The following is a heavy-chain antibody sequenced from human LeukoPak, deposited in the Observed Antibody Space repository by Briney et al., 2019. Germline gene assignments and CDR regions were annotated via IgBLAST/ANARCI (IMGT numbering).Heavy chain of an antibody. Sequence: SETLSLTCTVSGGSISNYYWSWIRQPAGKGLEWIGRIYTTGSTNYNPSLKSRVTMSVDTSENQFSLKLSSVIAADTAVYYCARGDSSGFDYWGQGTLVTVSS. CDR3: ARGDSSGFDY. CDR1: GGSISNYY. CDR2: IYTTGST. J-gene: IGHJ4*02. V-gene: IGHV4-4*07. D-gene: IGHD6-19*01.